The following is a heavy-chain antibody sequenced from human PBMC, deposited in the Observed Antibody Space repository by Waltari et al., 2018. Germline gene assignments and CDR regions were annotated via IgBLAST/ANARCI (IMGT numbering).Heavy chain of an antibody. CDR3: ATVGSSDYYNWFEP. CDR1: GGSISSYY. D-gene: IGHD3-22*01. CDR2: VYSSGGT. Sequence: QVQLQESGPGLVKPSETLSLTCTVSGGSISSYYWIWIRQPAGKGLGWIGHVYSSGGTDYNPSLKRRVTISVDNSTNRFSLKLSSVTAADTAVYFCATVGSSDYYNWFEPWGQGTLVTVSS. V-gene: IGHV4-4*07. J-gene: IGHJ5*02.